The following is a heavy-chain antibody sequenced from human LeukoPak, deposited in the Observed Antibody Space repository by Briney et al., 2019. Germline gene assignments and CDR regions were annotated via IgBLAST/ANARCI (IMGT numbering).Heavy chain of an antibody. CDR3: AKAGVAGTGYYYMDV. Sequence: GGSLRLSCAASGSTFSSYGMHWVRQAPGKGLEWVAIIRYDGSNKYYADSVKGRFTISRDNSKNTLYLQMNSLRAEDTAVYYCAKAGVAGTGYYYMDVWGKGTTVTVSS. CDR1: GSTFSSYG. J-gene: IGHJ6*03. V-gene: IGHV3-30*02. CDR2: IRYDGSNK. D-gene: IGHD6-19*01.